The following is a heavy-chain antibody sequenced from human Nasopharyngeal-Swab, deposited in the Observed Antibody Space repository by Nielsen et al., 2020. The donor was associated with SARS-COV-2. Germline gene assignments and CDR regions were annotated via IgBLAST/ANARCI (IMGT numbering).Heavy chain of an antibody. J-gene: IGHJ5*02. V-gene: IGHV3-53*01. CDR3: ARDQWQQLVA. Sequence: GESLKISCAVSGLTVSSTYMSWVRQAPGKGLEWVSVTEIGGTTHYADSVKGRFSISRDSSTNTLYLQMNNVRAEDTAVYYCARDQWQQLVAWGQGTLVTVSS. D-gene: IGHD6-13*01. CDR1: GLTVSSTY. CDR2: TEIGGTT.